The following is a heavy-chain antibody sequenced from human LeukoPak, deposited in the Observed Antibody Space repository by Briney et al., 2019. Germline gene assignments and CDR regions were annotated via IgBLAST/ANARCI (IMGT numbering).Heavy chain of an antibody. CDR3: ARAGTVVTIFDY. D-gene: IGHD4-23*01. Sequence: SETLSLTCTVSGGSISSSSYYWGWIGQPPGKGLEWIGSIYYSGSTYYNPSLKSRVTISVDTSKNQFSLKLSSVTAADTAVYYCARAGTVVTIFDYWGQGTLVTVSS. J-gene: IGHJ4*02. CDR2: IYYSGST. V-gene: IGHV4-39*07. CDR1: GGSISSSSYY.